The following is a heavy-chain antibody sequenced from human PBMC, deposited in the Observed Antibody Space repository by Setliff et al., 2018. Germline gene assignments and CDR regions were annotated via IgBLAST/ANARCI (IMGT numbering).Heavy chain of an antibody. CDR2: INHSGST. V-gene: IGHV4-34*01. CDR1: GGSFSDYY. J-gene: IGHJ4*02. Sequence: PSETLSLTCTVSGGSFSDYYWTWIRQPPGKGLEWIGEINHSGSTKYSPSLESRVTMSVDPSKNQFSLKVTSVTAADTAVYYCARGRNVAARLLDSWGRGTLVTVSS. D-gene: IGHD6-6*01. CDR3: ARGRNVAARLLDS.